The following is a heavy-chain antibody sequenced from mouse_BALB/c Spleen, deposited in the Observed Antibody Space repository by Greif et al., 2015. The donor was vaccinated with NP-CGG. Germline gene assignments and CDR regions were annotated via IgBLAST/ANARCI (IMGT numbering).Heavy chain of an antibody. CDR2: IRNKANGYTT. J-gene: IGHJ1*01. D-gene: IGHD1-1*01. CDR3: ARDYYGSSYWYFDV. Sequence: EVQRVESGGGLVQPGGSLRLSCATSGFTFTDYYMSWVRQPPGKALEWLGFIRNKANGYTTEYSASVKGRFTISRGNSQSILYLQMNTLRAEDSATYYCARDYYGSSYWYFDVWGAGTTVTVSS. CDR1: GFTFTDYY. V-gene: IGHV7-3*02.